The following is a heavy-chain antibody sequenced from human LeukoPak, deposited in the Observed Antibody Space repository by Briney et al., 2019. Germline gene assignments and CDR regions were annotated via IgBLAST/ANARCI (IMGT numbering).Heavy chain of an antibody. V-gene: IGHV3-23*01. J-gene: IGHJ5*02. D-gene: IGHD3-22*01. CDR3: ARDSGSMIVVVPTYNWFDP. CDR1: GFTFSSYA. CDR2: ITISGRTA. Sequence: GGSLRLSCAASGFTFSSYAMSRVRQAPGKGLEWVSGITISGRTAYYADSVKGRFTISRDNFKNTLYLQMNSLRAEDTAVYYCARDSGSMIVVVPTYNWFDPWGQGTLVTVSS.